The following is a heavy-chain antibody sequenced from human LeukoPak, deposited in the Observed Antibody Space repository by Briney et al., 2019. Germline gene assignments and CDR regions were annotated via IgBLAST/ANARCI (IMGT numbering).Heavy chain of an antibody. J-gene: IGHJ3*02. V-gene: IGHV3-21*01. CDR1: GFTFTGYS. CDR2: IGSSSSYI. Sequence: GGSLRLSCAASGFTFTGYSMNWVRQAPGKGLEWVSSIGSSSSYIHYADSVKGRFTISRDNAKNSLYLQMNSLRAEDTAVYYWAREPAEISSITRSLETSDVFDIGGQGKMVTV. D-gene: IGHD3-3*01. CDR3: AREPAEISSITRSLETSDVFDI.